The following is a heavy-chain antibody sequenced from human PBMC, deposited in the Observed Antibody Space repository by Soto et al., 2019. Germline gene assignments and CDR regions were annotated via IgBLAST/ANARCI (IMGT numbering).Heavy chain of an antibody. CDR1: GFTFSSYS. V-gene: IGHV3-21*01. J-gene: IGHJ4*02. CDR3: TIRDDGARYYFDY. Sequence: GGSLRLSCAASGFTFSSYSMNWVRQAPGKGLEWVSSISSTSSYIYYADSVKGRFTISRDNAKNSVYLQMDSLRAEDTALYYCTIRDDGARYYFDYWGQGTLVTVSS. D-gene: IGHD1-1*01. CDR2: ISSTSSYI.